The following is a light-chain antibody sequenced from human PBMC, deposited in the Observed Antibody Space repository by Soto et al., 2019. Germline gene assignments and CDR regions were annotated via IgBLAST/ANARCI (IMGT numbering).Light chain of an antibody. CDR3: AAWDDSLSGFYV. J-gene: IGLJ1*01. CDR2: GNN. CDR1: SSNIGAGYD. Sequence: QSVLTQPPSVSGAPGQRVTISCTGSSSNIGAGYDVHWYLQLPGTAPKLLIYGNNQRPSGVPDRFSGSKSGTSASLAISGLRSEDEADYYCAAWDDSLSGFYVFGTGTKVTVL. V-gene: IGLV1-40*01.